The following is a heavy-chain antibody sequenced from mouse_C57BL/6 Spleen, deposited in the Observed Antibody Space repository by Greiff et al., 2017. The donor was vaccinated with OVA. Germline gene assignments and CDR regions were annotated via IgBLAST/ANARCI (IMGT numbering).Heavy chain of an antibody. CDR2: IDPSDSYT. CDR3: ARWGLNYYGSSYFDY. Sequence: QVQLQQPGAELVRPGTSVKLSCKASGYTFTSYWMHWVKQRPGQGLEWIGVIDPSDSYTNYNQKFKGKATLTVDTSSSTAYMQLSSLTSEDSAVYYCARWGLNYYGSSYFDYWGQGTTLTVSS. D-gene: IGHD1-1*01. CDR1: GYTFTSYW. V-gene: IGHV1-59*01. J-gene: IGHJ2*01.